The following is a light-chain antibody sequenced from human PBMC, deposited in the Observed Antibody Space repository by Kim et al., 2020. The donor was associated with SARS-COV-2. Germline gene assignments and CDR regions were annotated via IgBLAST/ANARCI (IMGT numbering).Light chain of an antibody. CDR1: SGSVSTDFY. Sequence: QTVVTQEPSLSVSPGGSVTLTCGLHSGSVSTDFYPGWFRQTPGQPPRTVVYTTDTRSSGVPDRFSGSIVGDKAALTIKGAQADDESIYYCVLYLRTGIWAFGGGTQLTVL. CDR3: VLYLRTGIWA. J-gene: IGLJ3*02. V-gene: IGLV8-61*01. CDR2: TTD.